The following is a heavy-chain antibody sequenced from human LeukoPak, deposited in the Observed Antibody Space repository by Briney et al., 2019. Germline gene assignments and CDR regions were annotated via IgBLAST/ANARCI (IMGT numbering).Heavy chain of an antibody. V-gene: IGHV3-74*01. CDR3: ARTYYYDSSGYVGS. Sequence: GGSLRLSCAASGFTFSNYWMHWVRQAPGKELVWVSRINSDGSSTNYADSVKGRFTISRDNAKNTLYLQMNSLRAEDTAVYYCARTYYYDSSGYVGSWGQGTLVTVSS. CDR1: GFTFSNYW. CDR2: INSDGSST. J-gene: IGHJ5*02. D-gene: IGHD3-22*01.